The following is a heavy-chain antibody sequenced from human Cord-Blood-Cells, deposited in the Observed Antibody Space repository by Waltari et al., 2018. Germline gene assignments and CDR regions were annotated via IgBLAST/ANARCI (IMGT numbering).Heavy chain of an antibody. CDR3: ASYYYDSSGYDY. Sequence: QVQLQQWGAGLLKPSETLSLTCAVYGGSFSGYYWSWIRQPPGKGLEWIGEIKHSGSTNYNPSLKRRVTISVDTSKNQFSLKLSSVTAADTAVYYCASYYYDSSGYDYWGQGTLVTVSS. CDR1: GGSFSGYY. V-gene: IGHV4-34*01. J-gene: IGHJ4*02. D-gene: IGHD3-22*01. CDR2: IKHSGST.